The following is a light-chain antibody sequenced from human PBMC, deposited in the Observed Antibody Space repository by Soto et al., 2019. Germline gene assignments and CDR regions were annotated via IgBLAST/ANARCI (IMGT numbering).Light chain of an antibody. CDR1: SSNIGAGYD. Sequence: QSVLTQPPSVSGAPGQRVTISCTGSSSNIGAGYDVHWYQQLPGTAPKLLIYGNSNRPSGVPDRFSGSKSGTSAFLAITGLQAEDEADYYCQSYDSSLSGSYVFGTGTKLTVL. CDR3: QSYDSSLSGSYV. V-gene: IGLV1-40*01. CDR2: GNS. J-gene: IGLJ1*01.